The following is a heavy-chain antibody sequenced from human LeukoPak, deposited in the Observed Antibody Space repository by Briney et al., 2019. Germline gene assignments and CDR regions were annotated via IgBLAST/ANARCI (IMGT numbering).Heavy chain of an antibody. V-gene: IGHV4-39*07. CDR1: GGSISSSSYY. Sequence: SETLSLTCTVSGGSISSSSYYWGWIRQPPGKGLECIGSIYYSGSTYYNPSLKSRVTISVDTSKNQFSLKLSSVTAADTAVYYCARVGTTSLAYYYYGMDVWGQGTTVTVSS. CDR2: IYYSGST. D-gene: IGHD1-26*01. J-gene: IGHJ6*02. CDR3: ARVGTTSLAYYYYGMDV.